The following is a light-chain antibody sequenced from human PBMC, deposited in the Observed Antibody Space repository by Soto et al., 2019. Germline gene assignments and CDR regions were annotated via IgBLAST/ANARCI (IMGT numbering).Light chain of an antibody. CDR1: ITDIGAYNY. CDR3: SSYTSSITPYV. CDR2: GVS. V-gene: IGLV2-14*01. J-gene: IGLJ1*01. Sequence: QSALTQPASVSGSPGQSITISCTGTITDIGAYNYVSWYQQHPGKAPKLLIYGVSSRPSGVSNRFSGSKSGNAAYLTISGLQADDEAEYYCSSYTSSITPYVFGTGNKV.